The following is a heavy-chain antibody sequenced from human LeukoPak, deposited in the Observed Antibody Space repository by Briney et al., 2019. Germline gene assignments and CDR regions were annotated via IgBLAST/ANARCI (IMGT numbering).Heavy chain of an antibody. D-gene: IGHD3-10*02. CDR3: ARGTMFPYYFDY. CDR2: VSGSGAHT. Sequence: TGGSLRLSCAASGFTFSSYAMTWVRQAPGKGLQWVSAVSGSGAHTYYADSVKGRFTISRDNSRDTLYLQMNSLRAEDTAVYYCARGTMFPYYFDYWGQGTLVTVSS. CDR1: GFTFSSYA. V-gene: IGHV3-23*01. J-gene: IGHJ4*02.